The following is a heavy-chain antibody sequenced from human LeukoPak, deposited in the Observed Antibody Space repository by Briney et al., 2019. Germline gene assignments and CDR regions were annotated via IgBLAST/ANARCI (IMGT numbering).Heavy chain of an antibody. Sequence: WGSLRLSCAASGFTFSRYSMNWVRQAPGKGLEWVSSISDTGYYIYYADSVKGRFTISRDNAKNSLSLQMNNLRAEDTAVYYCANHLACGSTTCPSFDNWGQGTLVTVSS. D-gene: IGHD2-15*01. J-gene: IGHJ4*02. CDR1: GFTFSRYS. CDR2: ISDTGYYI. V-gene: IGHV3-21*01. CDR3: ANHLACGSTTCPSFDN.